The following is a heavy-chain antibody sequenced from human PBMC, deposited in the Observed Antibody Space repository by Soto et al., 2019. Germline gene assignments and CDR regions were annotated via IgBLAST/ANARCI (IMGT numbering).Heavy chain of an antibody. Sequence: QVPLVESGGGVVQPGRSLRLSCAASRFTFSRYAMHWVRQAPGKGLEWVAVISYDGRQKHYVDSVKGRFTISRDESDNTLYLQMSSLRPEDTAVYYCAKDGYFDTYYFDHWGQGTLVTVSS. J-gene: IGHJ4*02. CDR3: AKDGYFDTYYFDH. CDR1: RFTFSRYA. CDR2: ISYDGRQK. V-gene: IGHV3-30*04. D-gene: IGHD3-22*01.